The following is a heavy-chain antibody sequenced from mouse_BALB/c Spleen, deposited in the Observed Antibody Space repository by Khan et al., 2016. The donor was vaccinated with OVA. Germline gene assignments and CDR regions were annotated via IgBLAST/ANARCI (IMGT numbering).Heavy chain of an antibody. Sequence: QVQLKESGPGLVQPSQSLSITCTVSGFSLTTYGIHWVRQSPGKGLEWLGVIWRGGTTDYNAAFISRLSITKDNSKSQVFFKMNSLQADDTVMYYCARNSYMYDFTYWGQGTLVTVSA. V-gene: IGHV2-2*01. CDR1: GFSLTTYG. CDR2: IWRGGTT. CDR3: ARNSYMYDFTY. D-gene: IGHD2-14*01. J-gene: IGHJ3*01.